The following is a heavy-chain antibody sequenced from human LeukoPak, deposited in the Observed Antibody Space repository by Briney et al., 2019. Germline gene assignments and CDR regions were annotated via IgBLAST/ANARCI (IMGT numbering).Heavy chain of an antibody. CDR3: ARLDSSGWYSYFDY. Sequence: PSETLSLTCTVSGGSISSYYWSWIRQPPGKGLEWIGYIYYSGSTNYNPSLKSRVTISVDTSKNQFSLKLSSVTAADTAVYYCARLDSSGWYSYFDYWGQGTLVTVSS. V-gene: IGHV4-59*01. J-gene: IGHJ4*02. D-gene: IGHD6-19*01. CDR2: IYYSGST. CDR1: GGSISSYY.